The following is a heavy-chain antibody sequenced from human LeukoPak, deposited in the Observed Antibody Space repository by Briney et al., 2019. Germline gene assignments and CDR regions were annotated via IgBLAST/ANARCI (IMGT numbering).Heavy chain of an antibody. J-gene: IGHJ6*02. CDR1: GLTFSSYG. D-gene: IGHD4-17*01. CDR3: AKASGGDYRSYGMDV. Sequence: GGSLRLSCGASGLTFSSYGIHWVRQAPGKGLEWVELISYDGSNKYYADSVKGRFTISRDNSKNTQYLQMNSLRAEDTAVYYCAKASGGDYRSYGMDVWGQGTTVTVSS. CDR2: ISYDGSNK. V-gene: IGHV3-30*18.